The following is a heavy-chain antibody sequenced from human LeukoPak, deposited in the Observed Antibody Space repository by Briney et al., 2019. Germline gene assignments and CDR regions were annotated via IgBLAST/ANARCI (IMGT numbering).Heavy chain of an antibody. Sequence: GGSLRLSCAASGFTFDDYTMHWVRQVPGKGLQWVSLITWDGGSTFYADSVKGRFTISRDNSKKSLSLQMYGLSTEDTASYYCARERRRVIDYWGQGTLVTVSS. CDR1: GFTFDDYT. D-gene: IGHD1-26*01. J-gene: IGHJ4*02. CDR3: ARERRRVIDY. CDR2: ITWDGGST. V-gene: IGHV3-43*01.